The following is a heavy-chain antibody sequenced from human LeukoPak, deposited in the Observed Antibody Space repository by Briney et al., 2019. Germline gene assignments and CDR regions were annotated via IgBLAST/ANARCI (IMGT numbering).Heavy chain of an antibody. D-gene: IGHD3-22*01. Sequence: SETLSLTCTVSGGSISSGSYYWSWIRQPAGKGLEWIGRIYSSGSTNYNPSLKSRVTISVYTSKNQFSLKLSSVTAADTAVYYCARLKYYYDSSGYRAEYFQHWGQGTLVTVSS. CDR1: GGSISSGSYY. J-gene: IGHJ1*01. V-gene: IGHV4-61*02. CDR2: IYSSGST. CDR3: ARLKYYYDSSGYRAEYFQH.